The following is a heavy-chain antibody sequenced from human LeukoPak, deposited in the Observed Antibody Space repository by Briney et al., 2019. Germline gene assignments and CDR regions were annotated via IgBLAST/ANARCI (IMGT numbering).Heavy chain of an antibody. CDR1: GYTFTSYG. D-gene: IGHD4-17*01. CDR2: ISSYNGNT. J-gene: IGHJ4*02. V-gene: IGHV1-18*01. Sequence: ASVTVSCKASGYTFTSYGISWVRQAPGQGLEWMGWISSYNGNTNYAQKLQGRVTMSTDTSTGTAYMELRSLRSDDTAVYYCAREPLYGDYARGLDYWGQGTLVTVSS. CDR3: AREPLYGDYARGLDY.